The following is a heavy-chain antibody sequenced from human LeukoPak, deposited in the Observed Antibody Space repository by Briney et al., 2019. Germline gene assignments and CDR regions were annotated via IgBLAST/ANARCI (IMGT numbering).Heavy chain of an antibody. CDR3: ARDQEQFGSSGWYGSFDY. CDR1: GFTFSSYW. Sequence: GGSLRLSCAASGFTFSSYWMSWVRQAPGKGLEWVANIKQDGSEKYYVDSVKGRFTISRDNAKNSLYLQMNSLRAEDTAVYYCARDQEQFGSSGWYGSFDYWGQGTLVTVSS. J-gene: IGHJ4*02. V-gene: IGHV3-7*01. D-gene: IGHD6-19*01. CDR2: IKQDGSEK.